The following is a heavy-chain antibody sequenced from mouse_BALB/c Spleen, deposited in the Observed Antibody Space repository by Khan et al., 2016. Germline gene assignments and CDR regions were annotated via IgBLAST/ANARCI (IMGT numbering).Heavy chain of an antibody. CDR1: GFNIKDTY. CDR3: ARWGLPIYWYFDV. Sequence: VQLKESGAELVKPGASVKLSCTTSGFNIKDTYMHWVKQRPEQGLEWIGRIDPANGNTKYDPKFQGKAPITADKYSNTAYLQLSSLTSEDTAVYYCARWGLPIYWYFDVWGAGTTVTVSS. J-gene: IGHJ1*01. D-gene: IGHD2-2*01. CDR2: IDPANGNT. V-gene: IGHV14-3*02.